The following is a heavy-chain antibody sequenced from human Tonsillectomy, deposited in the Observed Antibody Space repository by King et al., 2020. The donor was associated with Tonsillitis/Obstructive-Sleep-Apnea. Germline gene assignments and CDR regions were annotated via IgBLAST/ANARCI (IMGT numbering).Heavy chain of an antibody. Sequence: AQLVQSGAEVKKPGSSVKVSCKASGGTFSYAISWVRQAPGQGLEWLGRIIPLIGIANYAQKFQGRVTITADKSTNTAYLDLSSLRSEDTAVYYCARASGISGSYLDLCFWGQGTLVTVSS. CDR3: ARASGISGSYLDLCF. D-gene: IGHD3-10*01. J-gene: IGHJ4*02. CDR2: IIPLIGIA. V-gene: IGHV1-69*09. CDR1: GGTFSYA.